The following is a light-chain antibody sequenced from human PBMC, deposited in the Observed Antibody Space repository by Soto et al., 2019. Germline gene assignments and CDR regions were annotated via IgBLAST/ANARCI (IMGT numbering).Light chain of an antibody. J-gene: IGLJ1*01. CDR2: RNI. CDR3: ASWDDSLRGHV. Sequence: QSVLTQSPSASGTPRQRVTISCSGSSSNIENNYVSWYHQLPGTAPKLLIYRNIQRPSGVPDRFSGSKSGTSASLAISGLRSEDEATYYCASWDDSLRGHVFGTGTKVTVL. V-gene: IGLV1-47*01. CDR1: SSNIENNY.